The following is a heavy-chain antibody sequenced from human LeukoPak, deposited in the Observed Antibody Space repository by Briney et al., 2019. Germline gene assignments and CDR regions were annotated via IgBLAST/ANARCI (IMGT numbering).Heavy chain of an antibody. CDR3: ARVSALGDAFDI. Sequence: PSETLSLTCTVSGGSISSYYWSWIRQPPGKGLEWIGYIYYSGSTNYNPSLKSRVTISVDTSKNQFSLKLSSVTAADTAVYYCARVSALGDAFDIWGQGTMVTVSS. CDR2: IYYSGST. V-gene: IGHV4-59*01. CDR1: GGSISSYY. J-gene: IGHJ3*02.